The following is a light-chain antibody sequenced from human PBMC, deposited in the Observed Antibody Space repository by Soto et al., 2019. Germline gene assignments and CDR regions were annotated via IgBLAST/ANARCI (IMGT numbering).Light chain of an antibody. CDR3: QQYSDLPMT. J-gene: IGKJ5*01. CDR1: QRISSN. V-gene: IGKV3D-15*02. CDR2: GAS. Sequence: EIVMTQSPATLSVSPGERATLSCRASQRISSNLAWCQQKPGQAPRLLIYGASRRATGIPDRFSGSASGTDFTLTISRLEPEDFAVYFCQQYSDLPMTFGQGTRLEI.